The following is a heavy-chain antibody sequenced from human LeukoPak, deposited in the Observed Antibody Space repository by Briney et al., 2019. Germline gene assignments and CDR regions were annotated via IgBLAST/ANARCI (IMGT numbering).Heavy chain of an antibody. CDR3: ARGPRFGELLWPWFDP. J-gene: IGHJ5*02. V-gene: IGHV4-38-2*02. CDR1: GYSISSGHY. Sequence: SHTLALTCTFSGYSISSGHYWGWIRQPPGKGLEWIGKIYHSGSTYYNPPLKSRVTMSEDTSKHRLSLKLRSVTSPHRPVYYFARGPRFGELLWPWFDP. D-gene: IGHD3-10*01. CDR2: IYHSGST.